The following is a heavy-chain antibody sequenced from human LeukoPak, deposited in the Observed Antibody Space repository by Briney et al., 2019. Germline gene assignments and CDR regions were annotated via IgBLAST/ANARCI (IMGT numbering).Heavy chain of an antibody. CDR2: INLNSGDI. J-gene: IGHJ5*02. CDR1: GNSFTDYY. V-gene: IGHV1-2*02. Sequence: ASVKVSCKASGNSFTDYYMHWVRQAPGQGLEWMGWINLNSGDIKSAQKFQGRVTMTRDTSITTVYMEVSWLTSDDTAIYYCARADRLHGGPYLIGPWGQGTLVTVSS. CDR3: ARADRLHGGPYLIGP. D-gene: IGHD2-21*01.